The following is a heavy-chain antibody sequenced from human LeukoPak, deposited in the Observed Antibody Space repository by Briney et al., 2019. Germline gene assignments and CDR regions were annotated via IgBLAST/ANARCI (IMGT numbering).Heavy chain of an antibody. Sequence: KPSETLSLTCTVSGGSISSGGYYWSWIRQHPGKGLEWIGYIYYSGSTYYNPSLKSRVTISVDTSKNQFSLKLSSVTAADTAVYYCARAQAVLLWFGELSINWFDPWGQGTLVTVSS. CDR1: GGSISSGGYY. J-gene: IGHJ5*02. CDR3: ARAQAVLLWFGELSINWFDP. V-gene: IGHV4-31*03. D-gene: IGHD3-10*01. CDR2: IYYSGST.